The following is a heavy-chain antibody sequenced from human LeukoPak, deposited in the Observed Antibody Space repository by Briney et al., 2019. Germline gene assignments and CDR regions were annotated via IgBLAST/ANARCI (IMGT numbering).Heavy chain of an antibody. CDR3: ARGVRLLWFGELWRPARKQNWFDP. V-gene: IGHV4-39*07. Sequence: PSETLSLTCTVSGDSISSTNYYWGWIRQPPGKGLEWIGSIYYSGSTNYNPSLKSRVTISVDTSKNQFSLKLSSVTAADTAVYYCARGVRLLWFGELWRPARKQNWFDPWGQGTLVTVSS. CDR2: IYYSGST. J-gene: IGHJ5*02. D-gene: IGHD3-10*01. CDR1: GDSISSTNYY.